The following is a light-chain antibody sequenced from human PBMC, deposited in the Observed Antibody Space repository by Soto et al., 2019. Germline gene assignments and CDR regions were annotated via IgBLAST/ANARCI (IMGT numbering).Light chain of an antibody. V-gene: IGKV3-15*01. CDR3: QQYNNWPPS. J-gene: IGKJ1*01. Sequence: EIVMTQSPATLSVSPGERATLSCRASQSVSGNLAWYQQKPGQAPRLLIYGASTRATGIPARFSGSGSGTASTLTIISLQSEDFAVYYCQQYNNWPPSFGQGTKVEIK. CDR1: QSVSGN. CDR2: GAS.